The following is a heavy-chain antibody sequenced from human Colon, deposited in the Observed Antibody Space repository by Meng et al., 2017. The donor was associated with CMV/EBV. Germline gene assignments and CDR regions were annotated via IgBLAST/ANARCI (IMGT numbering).Heavy chain of an antibody. V-gene: IGHV3-48*03. D-gene: IGHD3-3*01. CDR2: ISSSGGTI. CDR3: ARGDYDFWGGY. Sequence: GESLKISCAASGFTFNTYEMNWVRQAPGKGLEWIASISSSGGTIYYADSVKGRFTISRDNAKNSLYLQMNSLRAGDTAVYYCARGDYDFWGGYWGQGTLVTVSS. J-gene: IGHJ4*02. CDR1: GFTFNTYE.